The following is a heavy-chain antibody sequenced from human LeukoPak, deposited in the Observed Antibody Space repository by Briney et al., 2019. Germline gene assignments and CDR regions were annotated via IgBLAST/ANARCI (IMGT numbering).Heavy chain of an antibody. CDR2: IGQDGPEK. V-gene: IGHV3-7*01. CDR1: GFTFSSYW. CDR3: ARLLVYASGAEAFDY. D-gene: IGHD3-10*01. J-gene: IGHJ4*02. Sequence: GGSLRLSCAASGFTFSSYWMSWVRQAPGKGLEWVANIGQDGPEKYYVDSVKGRFTISRDNAKNSLYLQMNRLRAEDTALYYCARLLVYASGAEAFDYWGQGTLVTVSS.